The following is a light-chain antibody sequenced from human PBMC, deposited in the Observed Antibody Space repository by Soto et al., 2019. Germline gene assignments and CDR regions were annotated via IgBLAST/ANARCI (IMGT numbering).Light chain of an antibody. CDR2: NVS. V-gene: IGKV3-20*01. J-gene: IGKJ1*01. CDR3: QQYGSSPTWT. CDR1: QTVTNNH. Sequence: EIVLTQSPDTLSLSPGGRATLSCRASQTVTNNHLAWYQQKPGQAPRLLIYNVSRRATGIPDRFSGSRSGTDFTLTISRLEPEDFAVYYCQQYGSSPTWTFGLGTRVEIK.